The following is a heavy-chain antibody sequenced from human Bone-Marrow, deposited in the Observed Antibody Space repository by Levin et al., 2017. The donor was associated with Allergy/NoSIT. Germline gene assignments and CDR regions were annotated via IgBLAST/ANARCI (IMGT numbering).Heavy chain of an antibody. J-gene: IGHJ4*02. CDR1: GTPISSTDW. CDR2: FYHGGGT. CDR3: ARNGYYSVDY. V-gene: IGHV4-4*02. Sequence: GSLRLSCAVSGTPISSTDWWSWVRQPPGKGLEWIGEFYHGGGTNYNPSLKSRVSISVDKSRNQFSLNLNSVTAADTAVYYCARNGYYSVDYWGQGILVTVSS. D-gene: IGHD2-8*01.